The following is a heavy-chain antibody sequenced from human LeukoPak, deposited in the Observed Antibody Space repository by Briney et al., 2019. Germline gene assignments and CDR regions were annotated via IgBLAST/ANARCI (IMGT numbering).Heavy chain of an antibody. V-gene: IGHV3-48*01. Sequence: GGSLRLSCTASGFPFIEYSMNWVRQAPGEGLEWISYIGIDSGNTKYADPVRGRFTITTDKAKNALYLQMISLRVEDRAVYYCARDHNYPFDNWGQGTLVSVAS. CDR2: IGIDSGNT. CDR1: GFPFIEYS. CDR3: ARDHNYPFDN. D-gene: IGHD1-1*01. J-gene: IGHJ4*02.